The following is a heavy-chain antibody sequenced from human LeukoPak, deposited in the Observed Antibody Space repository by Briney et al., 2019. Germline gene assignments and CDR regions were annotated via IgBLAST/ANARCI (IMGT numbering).Heavy chain of an antibody. V-gene: IGHV3-7*01. CDR3: ARDGAPDEYSSSPDY. CDR1: GFTFNSYA. CDR2: IKQDGSEK. D-gene: IGHD6-6*01. J-gene: IGHJ4*02. Sequence: GKSLRLSCAASGFTFNSYAMHWVRQAPGKGLEWVANIKQDGSEKYYVDSVKGRFTISRDNAKNSLYLQMNSLRAEDTAVYYCARDGAPDEYSSSPDYWGQGTLVTVSS.